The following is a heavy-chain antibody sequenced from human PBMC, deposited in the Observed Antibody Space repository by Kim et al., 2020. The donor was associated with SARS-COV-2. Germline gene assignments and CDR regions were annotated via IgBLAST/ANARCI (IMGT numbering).Heavy chain of an antibody. V-gene: IGHV3-23*01. J-gene: IGHJ4*02. CDR2: ISDSGGST. D-gene: IGHD2-15*01. Sequence: GGSLRLSCATSGFTFSNFAMTWVRQAPGKGLEWVSSISDSGGSTYYADSVKGRFTMSRDNSKNTLCLQMNGLRADDTAVYYFAKVLGRGGRGDDYWGQGTLVTVSS. CDR1: GFTFSNFA. CDR3: AKVLGRGGRGDDY.